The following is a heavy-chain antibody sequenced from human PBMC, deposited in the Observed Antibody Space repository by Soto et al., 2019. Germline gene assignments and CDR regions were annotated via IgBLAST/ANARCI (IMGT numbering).Heavy chain of an antibody. CDR3: ASGLVPAAIGYYFDY. Sequence: GASVKVSCKASGGTFSSYAISWVRQAPGQGLEWMGGIIPIFGTANYAQKFQGRVTITADESTSTAYMELSSLRSEDTAVYYWASGLVPAAIGYYFDYWGQGTLVTVSS. J-gene: IGHJ4*02. CDR1: GGTFSSYA. CDR2: IIPIFGTA. V-gene: IGHV1-69*13. D-gene: IGHD2-2*01.